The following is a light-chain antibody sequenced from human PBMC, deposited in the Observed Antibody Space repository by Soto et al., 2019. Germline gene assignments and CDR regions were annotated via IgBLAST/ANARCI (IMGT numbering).Light chain of an antibody. CDR1: QGIRND. CDR2: AAS. CDR3: IQDYSYPWT. V-gene: IGKV1-6*01. Sequence: IQMTQSPSSLSASVGDRVTITCRASQGIRNDLGWYQQKPGKAPKLLIHAASSLESGVQSRFSGSGSGTDFTFTIRSLQPEDFATYYCIQDYSYPWTFGQGTKVDIK. J-gene: IGKJ1*01.